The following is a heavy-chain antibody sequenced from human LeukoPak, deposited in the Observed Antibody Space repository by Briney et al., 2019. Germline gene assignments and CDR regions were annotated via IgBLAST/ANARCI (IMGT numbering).Heavy chain of an antibody. CDR1: GFTSRNHA. D-gene: IGHD1-26*01. CDR3: ARRVGGTPDY. V-gene: IGHV3-23*01. CDR2: IGGDGRGT. J-gene: IGHJ4*02. Sequence: PGGSLRLSCAASGFTSRNHAMTWVRQAPGKGLEWVSAIGGDGRGTDYADSVKGRFTISRDNFKNTLYLQMNGLRVEDTARYYCARRVGGTPDYWGPGTQVTVSS.